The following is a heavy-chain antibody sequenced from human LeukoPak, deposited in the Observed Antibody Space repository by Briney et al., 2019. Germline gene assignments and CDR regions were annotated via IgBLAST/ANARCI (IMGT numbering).Heavy chain of an antibody. CDR2: IYYSGST. CDR1: GGSISSYY. D-gene: IGHD3-10*01. V-gene: IGHV4-59*08. J-gene: IGHJ5*02. Sequence: PSETLSLTCTVSGGSISSYYWSWIRQPPGKGLEWIGYIYYSGSTNYNPSLKSRVTISVDTSKNQFSLKLSSVTAADTAVYYCARHEGDYYGSGSYLGLNWLDPWGQGTLVTVSS. CDR3: ARHEGDYYGSGSYLGLNWLDP.